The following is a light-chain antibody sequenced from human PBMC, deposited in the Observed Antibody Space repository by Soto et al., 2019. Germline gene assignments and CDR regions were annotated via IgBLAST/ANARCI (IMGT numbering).Light chain of an antibody. J-gene: IGKJ2*01. Sequence: EIVLTQSPGTLSLSPGERATLSCGASQSVSSAYLAWYQQKPGQAPRLLIYGASSRATGIPDRFSGSGSGTEFTLDISRLEPEDSAMYYCQQYGSSPPYTFGQGTKLEIQ. CDR1: QSVSSAY. CDR3: QQYGSSPPYT. CDR2: GAS. V-gene: IGKV3-20*01.